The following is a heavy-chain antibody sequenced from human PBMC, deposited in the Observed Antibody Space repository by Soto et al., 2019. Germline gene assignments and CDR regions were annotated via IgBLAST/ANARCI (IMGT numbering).Heavy chain of an antibody. CDR3: ARVMVATDYYYGMDV. D-gene: IGHD5-12*01. V-gene: IGHV3-49*03. J-gene: IGHJ6*02. CDR1: GFTFGDYA. CDR2: IRSKAYGGTT. Sequence: PGGSLRLSCAASGFTFGDYAMSWFRQAPGKGLEWVGFIRSKAYGGTTEYAASVKGRFTISRDDSKSIAYLQMNSLRAEDTAVYYCARVMVATDYYYGMDVWGQGTTVTVSS.